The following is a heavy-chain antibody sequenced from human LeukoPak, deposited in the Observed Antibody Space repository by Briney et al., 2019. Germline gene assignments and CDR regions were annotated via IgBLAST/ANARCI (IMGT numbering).Heavy chain of an antibody. CDR2: IYPGDSDT. V-gene: IGHV5-51*01. CDR1: GCSFTSYW. Sequence: GESLKISCKGSGCSFTSYWIGWVRQMPGKGLEWMGIIYPGDSDTRYSPSFQGQVTISADKSISTAYLQWSSLKASDTAMYYCARHHGDSYPLYYYMDVWGKGTTVTVSS. D-gene: IGHD4-17*01. CDR3: ARHHGDSYPLYYYMDV. J-gene: IGHJ6*03.